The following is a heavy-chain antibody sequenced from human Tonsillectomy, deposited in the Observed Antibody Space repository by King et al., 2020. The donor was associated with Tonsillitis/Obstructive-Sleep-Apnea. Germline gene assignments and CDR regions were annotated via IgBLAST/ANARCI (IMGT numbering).Heavy chain of an antibody. Sequence: VQLQESGPGLVKPSGTLSLTCAVSGGSISSSNWWSWVRQPPGKGLEWIGEIYHSGSTNYNPSLKSRVTISVDKSKNQFSLKLSSVTAADTAVYYCARGWAYRYCSSTSCRGYDAFDIWGQGTMVTVSS. V-gene: IGHV4-4*02. CDR3: ARGWAYRYCSSTSCRGYDAFDI. CDR1: GGSISSSNW. CDR2: IYHSGST. D-gene: IGHD2-2*01. J-gene: IGHJ3*02.